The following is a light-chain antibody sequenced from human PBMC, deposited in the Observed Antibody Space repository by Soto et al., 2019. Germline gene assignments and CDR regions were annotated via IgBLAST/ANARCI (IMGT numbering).Light chain of an antibody. CDR3: QLYGSSPL. Sequence: EIVLTQSPDTLSLSPGESATLSCRASQTISTTYLSWYQQRPGQAPRLLIYATSTRSADIPDRFSGSGSGTDFTLTITGLEPEYFAMYYCQLYGSSPLFGPGTKVDVK. CDR2: ATS. CDR1: QTISTTY. J-gene: IGKJ3*01. V-gene: IGKV3-20*01.